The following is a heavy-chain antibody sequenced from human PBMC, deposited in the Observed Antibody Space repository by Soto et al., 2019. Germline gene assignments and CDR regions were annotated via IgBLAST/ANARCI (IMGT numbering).Heavy chain of an antibody. CDR2: ISVSGGST. Sequence: GGSLRLSCAASGFTLSSYAMSWVRQAPGKGLEWVSCISVSGGSTYYADSVKGRFTISRDNSKNTLNLQMNSLRAEDTAVYYCAKDSAAAGPDYWGQGTLVTVSS. CDR1: GFTLSSYA. D-gene: IGHD6-13*01. J-gene: IGHJ4*02. V-gene: IGHV3-23*01. CDR3: AKDSAAAGPDY.